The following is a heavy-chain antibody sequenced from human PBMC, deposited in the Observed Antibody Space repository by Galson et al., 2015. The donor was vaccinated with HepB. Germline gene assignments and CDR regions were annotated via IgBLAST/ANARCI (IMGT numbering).Heavy chain of an antibody. J-gene: IGHJ4*02. CDR1: GFTFSDYG. CDR2: ISHVVNDV. V-gene: IGHV3-30*18. Sequence: SLRLSCAASGFTFSDYGMHWVRQAPGKGLEWVAAISHVVNDVYYVDSVKGRFTIFRGNSENTLYLQMNSLRDEDTAVYFCAKGLRGTRSFDSWGQGTLVTVSS. D-gene: IGHD5/OR15-5a*01. CDR3: AKGLRGTRSFDS.